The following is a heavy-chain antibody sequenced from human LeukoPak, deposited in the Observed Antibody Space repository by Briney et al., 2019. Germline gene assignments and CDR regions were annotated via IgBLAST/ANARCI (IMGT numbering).Heavy chain of an antibody. Sequence: PSQTLSLTCAVSGGSISSGGYSWSWIRQPPGKGLEWIGYMYYSGSTNYNPSLKSRVTISIDTSKNQFSLKLSSVTAADTAVYYCARVITGTDYFDYWGQGTLVTVSS. CDR2: MYYSGST. CDR1: GGSISSGGYS. D-gene: IGHD1-7*01. CDR3: ARVITGTDYFDY. J-gene: IGHJ4*02. V-gene: IGHV4-30-4*07.